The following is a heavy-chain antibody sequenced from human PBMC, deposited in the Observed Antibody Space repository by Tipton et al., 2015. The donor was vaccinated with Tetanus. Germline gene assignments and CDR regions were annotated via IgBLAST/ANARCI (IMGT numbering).Heavy chain of an antibody. CDR2: IYYSGST. Sequence: TLSLTCTVSGGAITSGGYFWSWIRQLPGKGLEWIGYIYYSGSTYYNPSLKSRLTISVDTSKRQFSLKLSSVTAADTAVYYCADARFGQWLLGATDYWGQGSLVTVSS. D-gene: IGHD6-19*01. V-gene: IGHV4-31*03. J-gene: IGHJ4*02. CDR1: GGAITSGGYF. CDR3: ADARFGQWLLGATDY.